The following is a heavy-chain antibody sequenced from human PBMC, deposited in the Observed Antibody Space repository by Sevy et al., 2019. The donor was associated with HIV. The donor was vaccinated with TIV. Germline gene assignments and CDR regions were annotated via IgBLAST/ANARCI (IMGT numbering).Heavy chain of an antibody. D-gene: IGHD2-2*01. CDR2: ISGSGGTT. CDR3: AKLQSGDCSRTSCRDYYFDS. V-gene: IGHV3-23*01. Sequence: GGSLRLSCATSAFIFSNYAMSWVRQAPGKGLEWVSDISGSGGTTYYADAVRGRFTISRDNSKNTLYLQMDSLRAEDTAVYYCAKLQSGDCSRTSCRDYYFDSWGQGTLVTVSS. CDR1: AFIFSNYA. J-gene: IGHJ4*02.